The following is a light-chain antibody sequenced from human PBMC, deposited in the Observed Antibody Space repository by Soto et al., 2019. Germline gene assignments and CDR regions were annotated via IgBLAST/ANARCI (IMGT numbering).Light chain of an antibody. CDR2: AAS. V-gene: IGKV1-8*01. J-gene: IGKJ4*01. CDR3: QQYYSYPLT. CDR1: QGISSY. Sequence: AIRMTQSPSSLFASTGDRVTITCRASQGISSYLAWYQQKPGKAPKLLIYAASTLQSGVPSRFSGSGSGTDFTLTISCLQSEDFATYYCQQYYSYPLTFGGGTKVDIK.